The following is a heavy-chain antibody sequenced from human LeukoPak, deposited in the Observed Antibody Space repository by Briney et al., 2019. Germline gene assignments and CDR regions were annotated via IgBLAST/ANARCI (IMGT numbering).Heavy chain of an antibody. CDR2: IYYSGTT. CDR1: GGSISSYY. J-gene: IGHJ4*02. CDR3: ARAAGNYYDSSGYWDY. V-gene: IGHV4-59*01. D-gene: IGHD3-22*01. Sequence: PSETLALTCTVSGGSISSYYWSWIRQPPGKGLEGIGYIYYSGTTNYNPSLKSRVTISVDTSKNQFSLKLSSVTAADTAVYYCARAAGNYYDSSGYWDYWGQGTLVTVSS.